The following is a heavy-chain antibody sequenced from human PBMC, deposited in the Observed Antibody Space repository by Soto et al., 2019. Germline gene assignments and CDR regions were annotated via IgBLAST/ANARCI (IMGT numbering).Heavy chain of an antibody. D-gene: IGHD3-3*01. J-gene: IGHJ4*02. CDR3: ATRATIFGGNGGY. V-gene: IGHV1-24*01. CDR1: S. CDR2: FDPEDGET. Sequence: SRRWVRQYTGKGLEWMGGFDPEDGETIYAQKFQGRVTMTEDTSTDTAYMELSSLRSEDTAVYYCATRATIFGGNGGYWGQGTLVSVSS.